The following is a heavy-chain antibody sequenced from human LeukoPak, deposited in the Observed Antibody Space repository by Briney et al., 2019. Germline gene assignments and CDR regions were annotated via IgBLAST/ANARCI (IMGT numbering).Heavy chain of an antibody. CDR3: ARAGIPIYYYYMDG. V-gene: IGHV3-74*01. CDR2: INSDGSST. D-gene: IGHD3-10*01. J-gene: IGHJ6*03. CDR1: GFTFSSYW. Sequence: GGSLRLSCAASGFTFSSYWMHWVRQAPGKGLVGVSRINSDGSSTSYADSVKGRFTISRDNAENTLYLQMNSLRAEDTAVYYCARAGIPIYYYYMDGWGKGTTVTISS.